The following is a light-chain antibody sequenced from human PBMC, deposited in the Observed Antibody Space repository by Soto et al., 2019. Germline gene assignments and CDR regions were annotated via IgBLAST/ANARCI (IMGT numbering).Light chain of an antibody. CDR1: SSDVGGYNY. Sequence: QSALTQPASVSGSPGKSITISCTGTSSDVGGYNYVSWFQQHPGKAPKLLIFDVSSRPSGVSNRFSGSKSGNTASLTISGLQAEDEADYYCCSYTSSRTEVFGGGTKVTVL. CDR2: DVS. CDR3: CSYTSSRTEV. V-gene: IGLV2-14*01. J-gene: IGLJ2*01.